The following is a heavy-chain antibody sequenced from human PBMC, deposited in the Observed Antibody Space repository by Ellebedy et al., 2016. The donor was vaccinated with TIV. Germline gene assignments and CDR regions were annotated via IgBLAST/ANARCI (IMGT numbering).Heavy chain of an antibody. Sequence: AASVKVSCKASGYTFTSYGINWVRQAPGQGLEWMGWISAYNGDTNFAQDLQGRVTMTTDTSTSTAYMELRSLRSDDTAVYYCARGGSFMITFGGVTGLFDYWGQGTLVTVSS. CDR3: ARGGSFMITFGGVTGLFDY. V-gene: IGHV1-18*04. D-gene: IGHD3-16*01. CDR2: ISAYNGDT. J-gene: IGHJ4*02. CDR1: GYTFTSYG.